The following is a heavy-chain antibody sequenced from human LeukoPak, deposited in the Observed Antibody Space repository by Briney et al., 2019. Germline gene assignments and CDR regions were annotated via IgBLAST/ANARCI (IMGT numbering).Heavy chain of an antibody. CDR3: ASPEPRGQWLNPRRAFDI. J-gene: IGHJ3*02. Sequence: SETLSLTCAVYGGSFSGYYWSWIRQPPGKGLEWIGEINHSGSTNYNPSLKSRVTISVDTSKNQFSLTLSSVTAPGTAVYYCASPEPRGQWLNPRRAFDIWGQGTMVTVSS. D-gene: IGHD6-19*01. CDR2: INHSGST. CDR1: GGSFSGYY. V-gene: IGHV4-34*01.